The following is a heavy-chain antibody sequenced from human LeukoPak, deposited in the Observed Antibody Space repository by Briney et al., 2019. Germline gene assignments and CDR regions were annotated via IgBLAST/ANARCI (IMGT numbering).Heavy chain of an antibody. V-gene: IGHV5-51*01. Sequence: GASLQISCKGSGSSFTSYWIGWVRQLPGKGLEWMGIIYPGDSDTRYSPSFQGQVTISADKSISTAYLQWSSLKASDTAMYYCARPLGAVAGGWIDYWGQGTLVTVPS. CDR1: GSSFTSYW. CDR2: IYPGDSDT. CDR3: ARPLGAVAGGWIDY. J-gene: IGHJ4*02. D-gene: IGHD6-19*01.